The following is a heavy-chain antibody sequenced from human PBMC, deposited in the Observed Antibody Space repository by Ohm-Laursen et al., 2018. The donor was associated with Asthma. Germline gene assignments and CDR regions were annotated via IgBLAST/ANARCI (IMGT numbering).Heavy chain of an antibody. Sequence: SLRLSCAASGFTFSSYAMHWVRQAPGKGLEWVAVISYDGSNKYYADSVKGRFTISRDNSKNTLYLQMNSLRAEDTAVYYCARDDGGMDVWGQGTTVTVSS. CDR2: ISYDGSNK. V-gene: IGHV3-30-3*01. J-gene: IGHJ6*02. CDR3: ARDDGGMDV. CDR1: GFTFSSYA.